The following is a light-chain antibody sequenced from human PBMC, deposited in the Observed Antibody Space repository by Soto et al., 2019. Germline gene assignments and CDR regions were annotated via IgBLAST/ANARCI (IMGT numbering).Light chain of an antibody. CDR1: QGIANY. CDR2: AAS. V-gene: IGKV1-27*01. J-gene: IGKJ3*01. CDR3: QKYNGAPCT. Sequence: DIQMTQSPSSLSASVGDRVTITCRASQGIANYLAWYQQKPGKVPKLLIYAASTLEPGVPSRFSGSGFGTDFTLSISSLQPEDFATYYGQKYNGAPCTFGPGTKVDIK.